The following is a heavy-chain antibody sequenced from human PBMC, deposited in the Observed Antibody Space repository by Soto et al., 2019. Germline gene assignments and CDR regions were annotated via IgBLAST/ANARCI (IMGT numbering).Heavy chain of an antibody. CDR3: ARTDVPAATYYYYYMDV. Sequence: GGSLRLSCAASGFTFSSYGMHWVRQAPGKGLEWVAVIWYDGSNKYYADSVKGRFTISRDNSKNALYLQMNSLRAEDTAVYYCARTDVPAATYYYYYMDVWGKGTTVTVSS. J-gene: IGHJ6*03. D-gene: IGHD2-2*01. V-gene: IGHV3-33*01. CDR1: GFTFSSYG. CDR2: IWYDGSNK.